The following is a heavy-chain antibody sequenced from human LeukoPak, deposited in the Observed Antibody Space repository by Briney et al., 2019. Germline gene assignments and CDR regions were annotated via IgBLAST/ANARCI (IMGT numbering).Heavy chain of an antibody. J-gene: IGHJ4*02. CDR3: AILRDYYDRSGQDY. Sequence: ASVKVSCKASGYTFTSYAMHWVRQAPGQRLEWMGWINAGNGNTKYSQKFQGRVTITRDTSASTAYMELSSLRSEDTAVYYCAILRDYYDRSGQDYWGQGTLVTASA. V-gene: IGHV1-3*01. CDR1: GYTFTSYA. CDR2: INAGNGNT. D-gene: IGHD3-22*01.